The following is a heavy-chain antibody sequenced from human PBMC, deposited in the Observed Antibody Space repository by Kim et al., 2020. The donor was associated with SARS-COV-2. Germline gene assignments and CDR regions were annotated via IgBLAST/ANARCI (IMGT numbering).Heavy chain of an antibody. CDR2: IIPIFGTA. CDR3: ARDIIVVVTASTDYYYYYGMDV. CDR1: GGTFSSYA. D-gene: IGHD2-21*02. V-gene: IGHV1-69*13. Sequence: SVKVSCKASGGTFSSYAISWVRQAPGQGLEWMGGIIPIFGTANYAQKFQGRVTITADESTSTAYMELSSLRSEDTAVYYCARDIIVVVTASTDYYYYYGMDVWGQGTTVTVSS. J-gene: IGHJ6*02.